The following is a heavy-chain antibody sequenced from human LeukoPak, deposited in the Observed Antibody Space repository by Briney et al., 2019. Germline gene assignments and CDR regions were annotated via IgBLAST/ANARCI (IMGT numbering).Heavy chain of an antibody. D-gene: IGHD3-9*01. CDR1: GFTFSSYA. Sequence: GGSLRLSCAASGFTFSSYAMHWVRQAPGKGLEYVSAISSNGGSTYYANSVKGRFTISRDNSKNTLYLQMGSLRAEDTAVYYCARVFYDILTGRYYYYYYMDVWGKGTTVTISS. V-gene: IGHV3-64*01. CDR3: ARVFYDILTGRYYYYYYMDV. J-gene: IGHJ6*03. CDR2: ISSNGGST.